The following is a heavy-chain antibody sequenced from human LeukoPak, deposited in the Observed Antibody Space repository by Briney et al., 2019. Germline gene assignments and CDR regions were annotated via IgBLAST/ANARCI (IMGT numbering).Heavy chain of an antibody. CDR1: GFTFSDYY. CDR3: ARHRDGYNSLDY. V-gene: IGHV4-59*01. J-gene: IGHJ4*02. D-gene: IGHD5-24*01. Sequence: GSLRLSCAASGFTFSDYYMSWIRQAPGKGLEWVGYIYYSGSTNYNPSLKSRVTISVDTSKNQFSLKLSSVTAADTAVYYCARHRDGYNSLDYWGQGTLVTVSS. CDR2: IYYSGST.